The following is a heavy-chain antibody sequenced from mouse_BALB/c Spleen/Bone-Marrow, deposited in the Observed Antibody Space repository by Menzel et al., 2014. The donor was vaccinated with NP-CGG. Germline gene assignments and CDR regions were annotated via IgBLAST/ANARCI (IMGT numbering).Heavy chain of an antibody. CDR2: ISSGGSYT. D-gene: IGHD2-4*01. CDR1: GFTFSSYG. CDR3: ARQTYYDYDGYFDY. Sequence: EVKLQESGGVLVKPGGSLKLSCAASGFTFSSYGMSWVRQTPDKRLEWVATISSGGSYTYYPDSVKGRFTISRDNAKNTLYLQMSSLKSEDTAMYYCARQTYYDYDGYFDYWGQGTTLTVSS. J-gene: IGHJ2*01. V-gene: IGHV5-6*01.